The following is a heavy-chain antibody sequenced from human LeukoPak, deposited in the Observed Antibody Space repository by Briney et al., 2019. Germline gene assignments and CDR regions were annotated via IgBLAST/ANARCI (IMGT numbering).Heavy chain of an antibody. D-gene: IGHD3-3*01. V-gene: IGHV1-18*01. CDR1: GYTFTSYG. J-gene: IGHJ4*02. Sequence: GASVKVSCKASGYTFTSYGISWVRQAPGQGLEWMGWISAYNGNTNYAQKFQGRVTMTRDTSISTAYMELSRLRSDDTAVYYCVGGRFLEWLPFDYWGQGTLVTVSS. CDR2: ISAYNGNT. CDR3: VGGRFLEWLPFDY.